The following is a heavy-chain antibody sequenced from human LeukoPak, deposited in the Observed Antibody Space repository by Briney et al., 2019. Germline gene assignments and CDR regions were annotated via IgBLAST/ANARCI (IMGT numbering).Heavy chain of an antibody. CDR2: ISGSGGST. CDR3: AKGYVVTAIPGYFQH. J-gene: IGHJ1*01. D-gene: IGHD2-21*02. V-gene: IGHV3-23*01. CDR1: GFTFSRYA. Sequence: GSLRLSCAASGFTFSRYAMSWVGQAPGKGLPWVSAISGSGGSTYYADSVKGRFTISRDNSKNTLYLQMNSLRAEDTAVYYCAKGYVVTAIPGYFQHWGQGTLVTVSS.